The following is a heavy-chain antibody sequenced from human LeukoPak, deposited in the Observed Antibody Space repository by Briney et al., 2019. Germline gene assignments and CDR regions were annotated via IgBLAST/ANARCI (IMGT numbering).Heavy chain of an antibody. CDR2: IYYSGST. Sequence: PSETLSLTCTVSGGSISSSSYYWGWIRQPPGKGLEWIGSIYYSGSTYYNPSLKSRVTISVDTSKNQFSLKLSSVTAADTAVYYCARTYGDYARFSYYYYMDVWGKGTTVTISS. J-gene: IGHJ6*03. CDR3: ARTYGDYARFSYYYYMDV. CDR1: GGSISSSSYY. D-gene: IGHD4-17*01. V-gene: IGHV4-39*01.